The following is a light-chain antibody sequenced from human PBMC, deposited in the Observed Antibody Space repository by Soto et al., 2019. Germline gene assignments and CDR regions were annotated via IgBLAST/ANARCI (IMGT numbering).Light chain of an antibody. CDR1: SSDVGGYNY. CDR2: EVS. J-gene: IGLJ1*01. CDR3: SSYTSRSTLDYV. Sequence: QSVLTQPASVSGSPGQSITIYCTGTSSDVGGYNYVSWYQQHPGKAPKLMIYEVSNRPSGVSNRFSGSKSGNTASLTISGLQAEDEADYYCSSYTSRSTLDYVFGSGTKLTVL. V-gene: IGLV2-14*01.